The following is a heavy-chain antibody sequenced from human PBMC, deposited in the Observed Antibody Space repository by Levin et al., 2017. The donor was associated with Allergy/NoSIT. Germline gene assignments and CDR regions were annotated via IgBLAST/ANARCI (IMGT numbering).Heavy chain of an antibody. CDR3: AKDREAYYYDSSGYYDLYYFDY. V-gene: IGHV3-23*01. CDR1: GFTFSSYA. CDR2: ISGSGGST. Sequence: SCAASGFTFSSYAMSWVRQAPGKGLEWVSAISGSGGSTYYADSVKGRFTISRDNSKNTLYLQMNSLRAEDTAVYYCAKDREAYYYDSSGYYDLYYFDYWGQGTLVTVSS. J-gene: IGHJ4*02. D-gene: IGHD3-22*01.